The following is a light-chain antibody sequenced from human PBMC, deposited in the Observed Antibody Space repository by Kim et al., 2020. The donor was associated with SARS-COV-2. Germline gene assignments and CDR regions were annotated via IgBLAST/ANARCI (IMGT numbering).Light chain of an antibody. CDR2: AAS. CDR3: QNYNSVPYT. CDR1: QGISNY. V-gene: IGKV1-27*01. J-gene: IGKJ2*01. Sequence: SASVGDRVTLTCRASQGISNYLALYQQKPGKVTKLLIYAASTLRSGVPSRFSGSGSGTDFTLTISSLQPEDVASYYCQNYNSVPYTFGQGTKLEI.